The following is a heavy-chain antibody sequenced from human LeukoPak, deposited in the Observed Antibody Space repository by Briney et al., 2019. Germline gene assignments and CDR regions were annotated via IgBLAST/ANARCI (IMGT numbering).Heavy chain of an antibody. CDR3: ARGLLDYYDSSGYYYPY. V-gene: IGHV4-30-4*08. D-gene: IGHD3-22*01. Sequence: SETLSLTCSVSGDSVSRSDSYWDWIRQPPGKGLEWIGTIYYSGRTYYNPSLKSRVTISVDASKNQFSLKLSSVTTADTAVYYCARGLLDYYDSSGYYYPYWGQGTLVTVSS. CDR2: IYYSGRT. CDR1: GDSVSRSDSY. J-gene: IGHJ4*02.